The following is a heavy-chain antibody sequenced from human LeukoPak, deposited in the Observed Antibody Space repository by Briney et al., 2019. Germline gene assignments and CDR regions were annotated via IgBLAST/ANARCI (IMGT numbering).Heavy chain of an antibody. Sequence: SETLPLTCTVSGGSISSSSYYWDWIRQPPGKGLEWIGSIYYSGSTYYNPSLKSRVTISVDTSKNQFSLRLSSVTAADTAVYYCARQYASGSYHDYWGQGALVTVSS. V-gene: IGHV4-39*01. CDR3: ARQYASGSYHDY. D-gene: IGHD3-10*01. J-gene: IGHJ4*02. CDR2: IYYSGST. CDR1: GGSISSSSYY.